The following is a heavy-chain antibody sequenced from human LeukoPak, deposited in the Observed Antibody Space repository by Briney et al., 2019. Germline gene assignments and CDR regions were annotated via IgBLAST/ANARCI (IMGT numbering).Heavy chain of an antibody. D-gene: IGHD3-22*01. J-gene: IGHJ4*02. Sequence: PGRSLRLSCSASGFTFGDYCLTWVRQAPGKGLEWIGFIRIQGYGGTTEYAASVKGRFTVSRDDFKSIAYLQMNSLKTEDTAVYYCARSGPHYHDSSTYDYWGQGALVTVSS. V-gene: IGHV3-49*04. CDR1: GFTFGDYC. CDR2: IRIQGYGGTT. CDR3: ARSGPHYHDSSTYDY.